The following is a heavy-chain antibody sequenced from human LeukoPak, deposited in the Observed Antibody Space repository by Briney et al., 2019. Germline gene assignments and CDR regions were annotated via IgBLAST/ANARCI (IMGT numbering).Heavy chain of an antibody. CDR2: IKSDGSRT. CDR3: ARDSYYYDDRGSHYYGIDV. CDR1: GFTFSNYW. J-gene: IGHJ6*02. V-gene: IGHV3-74*01. Sequence: GGSLRLSCGASGFTFSNYWMHWVRQAPGKGLVWVSRIKSDGSRTDYADSVKGRFIISRDNAKNTLYLQISSLRVEDMAVYYCARDSYYYDDRGSHYYGIDVWGHGTTVTVSS. D-gene: IGHD3-22*01.